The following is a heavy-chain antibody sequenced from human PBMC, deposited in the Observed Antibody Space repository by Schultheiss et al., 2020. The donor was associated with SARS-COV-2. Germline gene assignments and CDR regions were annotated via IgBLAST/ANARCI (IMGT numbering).Heavy chain of an antibody. J-gene: IGHJ4*02. D-gene: IGHD3-3*01. CDR2: IIPIFGTA. CDR1: GGTFSSYA. Sequence: SVKVSCKASGGTFSSYAISWVRQAPGQGLEWMGGIIPIFGTANYAQKFQGRVTITADESTSTAYMELSSLRSEDTAVYYCARGGESISIFGMVLVQSLDSWGQGTLVTVSS. V-gene: IGHV1-69*13. CDR3: ARGGESISIFGMVLVQSLDS.